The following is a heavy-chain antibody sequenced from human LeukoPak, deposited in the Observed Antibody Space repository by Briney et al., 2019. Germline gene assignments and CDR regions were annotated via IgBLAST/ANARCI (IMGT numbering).Heavy chain of an antibody. D-gene: IGHD3-22*01. V-gene: IGHV1-46*01. CDR2: INPSGGAT. CDR1: GYTFTNYY. CDR3: ARAYYYDSSGYYPGGDS. Sequence: ASVKVSCKASGYTFTNYYLQWVRQAPGQGLEGIGIINPSGGATSYAQKFQGRVTLTRDTSTSTVYMELSSLRSEDTAVYHCARAYYYDSSGYYPGGDSWGQGTLVTVSS. J-gene: IGHJ4*02.